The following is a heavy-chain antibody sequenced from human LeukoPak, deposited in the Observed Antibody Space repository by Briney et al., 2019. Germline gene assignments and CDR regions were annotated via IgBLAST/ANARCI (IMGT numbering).Heavy chain of an antibody. CDR2: ISGSGRST. Sequence: GGSLRLSCAASGFTFATYAMTWVRQAPGKGLEWVSSISGSGRSTYYADSVKGRFTISRDNSKNALYLQMNSLRAEDMALYYCAKDISAAIRYYFDYWGQGTLVTVSS. J-gene: IGHJ4*02. CDR1: GFTFATYA. CDR3: AKDISAAIRYYFDY. D-gene: IGHD2-2*02. V-gene: IGHV3-23*01.